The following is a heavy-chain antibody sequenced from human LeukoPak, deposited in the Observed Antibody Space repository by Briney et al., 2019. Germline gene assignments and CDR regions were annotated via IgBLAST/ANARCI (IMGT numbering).Heavy chain of an antibody. CDR1: GFTFSSYS. D-gene: IGHD3-22*01. CDR2: ISSSSSYI. V-gene: IGHV3-21*01. CDR3: ARDLGSSGYYDAFDI. J-gene: IGHJ3*02. Sequence: PGGSLRLSCAASGFTFSSYSMNWVRQAPGKGLEWVSSISSSSSYIYYADSVKGRFTISRDNAKNSLYLQMNSLRAEDTAVYYCARDLGSSGYYDAFDIWGQGTMVTVSS.